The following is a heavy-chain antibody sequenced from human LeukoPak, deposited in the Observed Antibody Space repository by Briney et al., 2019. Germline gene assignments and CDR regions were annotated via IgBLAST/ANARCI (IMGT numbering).Heavy chain of an antibody. D-gene: IGHD6-13*01. Sequence: GESLKISCKGSGYRFNAYWIAWVRQIPGKGLEWMGIIYPGDSDTRYSPSFQGQVTISADKSISTAYLQWSSLKASDTAMYYCARSGGNFYSSTWYGHWGQGTLVTVSS. V-gene: IGHV5-51*01. CDR2: IYPGDSDT. CDR3: ARSGGNFYSSTWYGH. J-gene: IGHJ1*01. CDR1: GYRFNAYW.